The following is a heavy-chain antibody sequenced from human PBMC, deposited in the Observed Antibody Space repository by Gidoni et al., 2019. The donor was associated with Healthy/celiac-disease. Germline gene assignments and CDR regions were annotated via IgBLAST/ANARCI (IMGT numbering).Heavy chain of an antibody. Sequence: QVPLQPWGAGLLKPSETLSLTCAVYGGSFHGYYWSWIRQPPGKGLEWIGEINHSGSANYNPSLKSRVTISVDTSKNQFSLKLSSVTAADTAVYYCAGPPRLLPDAFDIWGQGTMVTVSS. CDR1: GGSFHGYY. V-gene: IGHV4-34*01. CDR2: INHSGSA. CDR3: AGPPRLLPDAFDI. J-gene: IGHJ3*02. D-gene: IGHD2-15*01.